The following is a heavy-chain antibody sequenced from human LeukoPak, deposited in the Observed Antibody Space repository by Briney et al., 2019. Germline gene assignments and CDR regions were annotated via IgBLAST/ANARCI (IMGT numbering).Heavy chain of an antibody. CDR1: GGSIISYY. CDR2: IYYSGST. CDR3: ASLAMVRGVIITDYYMDV. Sequence: PSETLSLTCTVSGGSIISYYWSWIRQPPGKGLEWIGYIYYSGSTNYNPSLKSRVTISVDTSKNQFSLKLSSVTAADTAVYYCASLAMVRGVIITDYYMDVWGKGTTVTVSS. D-gene: IGHD3-10*01. V-gene: IGHV4-59*01. J-gene: IGHJ6*03.